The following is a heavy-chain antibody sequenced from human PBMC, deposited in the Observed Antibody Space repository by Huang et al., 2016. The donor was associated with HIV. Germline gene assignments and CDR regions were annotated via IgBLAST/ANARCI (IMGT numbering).Heavy chain of an antibody. CDR1: GYTFTSYG. CDR3: ARDYYDSSGGVDY. D-gene: IGHD3-22*01. Sequence: QVHLVQYGAEVEKPGASVKVACKASGYTFTSYGISWGRQAPGQGLEWMGRISPYNGKTNYAQKLQGRVTMTTDTSTSTAYMELRSLRSDDTAVYYCARDYYDSSGGVDYWGQGTLVTVSS. V-gene: IGHV1-18*04. J-gene: IGHJ4*02. CDR2: ISPYNGKT.